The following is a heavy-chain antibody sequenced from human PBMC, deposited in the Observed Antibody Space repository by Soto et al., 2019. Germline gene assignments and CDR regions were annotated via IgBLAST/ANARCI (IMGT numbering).Heavy chain of an antibody. J-gene: IGHJ6*02. CDR3: ARDTAMDVNYYYYYGMDV. D-gene: IGHD5-18*01. CDR2: ISAYNGNA. CDR1: GYTFTSYG. Sequence: VSLKVSCKSSGYTFTSYGISWVRQAPGQGLEWMGWISAYNGNANYAQKLQGRVTMTTDTSTSTAYMELRSLRSDDTAVYYCARDTAMDVNYYYYYGMDVWGQGTTVTVSS. V-gene: IGHV1-18*04.